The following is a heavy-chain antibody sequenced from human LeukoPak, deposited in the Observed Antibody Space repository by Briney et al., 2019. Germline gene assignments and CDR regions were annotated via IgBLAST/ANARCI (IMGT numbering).Heavy chain of an antibody. CDR3: AGRDCTNGLCQFDY. CDR1: GFTFTTYS. D-gene: IGHD2-8*01. Sequence: GGSLRPSCVASGFTFTTYSMNWVRLAPGKGLEWVSSISTTGDFIHYADSVKGRFTISRDNAKNSLYLQMNSLRAEDTAIYYCAGRDCTNGLCQFDYWGQGTLVTVSS. J-gene: IGHJ4*02. CDR2: ISTTGDFI. V-gene: IGHV3-21*01.